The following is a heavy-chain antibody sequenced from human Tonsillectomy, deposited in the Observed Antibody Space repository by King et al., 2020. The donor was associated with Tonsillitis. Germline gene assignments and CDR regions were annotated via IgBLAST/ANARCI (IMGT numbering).Heavy chain of an antibody. D-gene: IGHD5-12*01. CDR1: GFTFSNYG. CDR3: AKARWSGYDLDYYYGMDV. Sequence: VQLVESGGGVVQPGRSLRLSCAATGFTFSNYGIHWVRRAPGKGLEWIAVISNEGTNKYYADSVKGRFTISRDNSRNTLYLQMNSLRGEETAMYYCAKARWSGYDLDYYYGMDVWGQGTTVTVSS. J-gene: IGHJ6*02. CDR2: ISNEGTNK. V-gene: IGHV3-30*18.